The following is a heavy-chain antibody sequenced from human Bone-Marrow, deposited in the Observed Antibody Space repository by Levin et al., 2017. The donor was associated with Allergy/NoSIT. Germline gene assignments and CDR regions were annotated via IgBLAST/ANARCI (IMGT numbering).Heavy chain of an antibody. Sequence: GASVKVSCKASGYTFTSYAMNWVRQAPGQGLEWMGWINTNTGNPTYAQGFTGRFVFSLDTSVSTAYLQISSLKAEDTAVYYCAREWVDIVVVPAFYYYYYMDVWGKGTTVTVSS. CDR2: INTNTGNP. J-gene: IGHJ6*03. CDR1: GYTFTSYA. D-gene: IGHD2-2*03. CDR3: AREWVDIVVVPAFYYYYYMDV. V-gene: IGHV7-4-1*02.